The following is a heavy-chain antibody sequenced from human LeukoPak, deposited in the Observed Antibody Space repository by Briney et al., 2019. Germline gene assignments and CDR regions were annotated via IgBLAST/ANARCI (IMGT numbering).Heavy chain of an antibody. CDR2: IYYGGST. CDR3: ARVLIALPGFDS. J-gene: IGHJ4*02. CDR1: GGSISSYY. Sequence: PSETLSLTRTVSGGSISSYYWSWIRQFPGKGLEWIGYIYYGGSTNYNPSLKSRVTMSVATSNNQISLWLRSVSAADTAVYYCARVLIALPGFDSWGPGTLVTVSS. D-gene: IGHD6-19*01. V-gene: IGHV4-59*01.